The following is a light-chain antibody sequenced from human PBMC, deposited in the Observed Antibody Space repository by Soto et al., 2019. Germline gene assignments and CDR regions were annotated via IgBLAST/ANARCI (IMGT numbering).Light chain of an antibody. V-gene: IGKV1-33*01. CDR2: DAS. CDR1: QSISSY. J-gene: IGKJ5*01. Sequence: DIQITQSPSSLSASVGDRVTITCRASQSISSYLNWYQRKPGRAPKLLIYDASNLEAGVPSRFRGSGSGTDFTFTISRLQPEDIATYYCQQYENLPTFGQGTRLEIK. CDR3: QQYENLPT.